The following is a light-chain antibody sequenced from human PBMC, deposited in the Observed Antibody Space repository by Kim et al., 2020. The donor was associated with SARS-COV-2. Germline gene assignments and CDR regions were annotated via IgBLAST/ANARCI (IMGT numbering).Light chain of an antibody. CDR3: SSYAGSSWV. J-gene: IGLJ3*02. V-gene: IGLV2-8*01. CDR2: EVN. Sequence: PGPSVTISCTGTSSDVAGYNYVSWYQHHPGKAPKVMIYEVNKRPSGVPDRFSGSKSGNTASLTVSGLQAEDEADYFCSSYAGSSWVFGGGTQLTVL. CDR1: SSDVAGYNY.